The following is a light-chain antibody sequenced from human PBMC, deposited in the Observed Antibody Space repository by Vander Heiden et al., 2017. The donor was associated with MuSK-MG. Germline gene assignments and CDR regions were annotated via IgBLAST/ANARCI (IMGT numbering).Light chain of an antibody. V-gene: IGKV3-20*01. CDR3: QHDGYSPRVT. J-gene: IGKJ4*01. Sequence: EIVLTQSPGTLSLSPGDRATLSCRASQSVSSSSLAWYRQKPGHAPTLLIYGASRRAAGIPDRFGGSGSGTDFTLTISILEPEDFAVYYCQHDGYSPRVTFGGGTKVEIK. CDR2: GAS. CDR1: QSVSSSS.